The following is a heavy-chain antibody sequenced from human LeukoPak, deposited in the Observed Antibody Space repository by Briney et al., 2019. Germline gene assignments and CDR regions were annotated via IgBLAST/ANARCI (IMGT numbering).Heavy chain of an antibody. CDR1: GASIRPYY. D-gene: IGHD1/OR15-1a*01. CDR2: MYYSGTR. CDR3: ARHGPANSFDF. V-gene: IGHV4-59*08. Sequence: SETLSLTCSVSGASIRPYYWSWLRQSPGKGLEWIGFMYYSGTRNYNPSFTGRITISFDTSKNQFSLHLSSVTAADTAVYYCARHGPANSFDFWGRGNLVTVSS. J-gene: IGHJ4*02.